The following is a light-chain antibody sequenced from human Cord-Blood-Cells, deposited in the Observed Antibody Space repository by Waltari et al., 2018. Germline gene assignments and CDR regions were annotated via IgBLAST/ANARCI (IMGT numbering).Light chain of an antibody. Sequence: DIQMTQSPSSLSASVGVRVTITCQASQDISNYLNWYQQKPGKAPKLLIYDASNLETGVPSTCSGSGSWTEFTFTIISLQPEDISAYYCQQYDNLRLTFGGVTKVEIK. CDR2: DAS. V-gene: IGKV1-33*01. CDR3: QQYDNLRLT. CDR1: QDISNY. J-gene: IGKJ4*01.